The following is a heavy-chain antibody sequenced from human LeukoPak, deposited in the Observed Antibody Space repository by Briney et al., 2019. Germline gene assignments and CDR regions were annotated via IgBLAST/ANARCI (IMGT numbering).Heavy chain of an antibody. V-gene: IGHV3-23*01. Sequence: GGSLRLSCAASGFTSSNYAMSWVRQAPGKGLEWVSLISGSGGSTYYADSVKGRFTISRDNSKNTLYLQMNSLRAEDTAVYYCAKEYSSGWWYFDYWGQGTLVTVSS. CDR2: ISGSGGST. D-gene: IGHD6-19*01. J-gene: IGHJ4*02. CDR3: AKEYSSGWWYFDY. CDR1: GFTSSNYA.